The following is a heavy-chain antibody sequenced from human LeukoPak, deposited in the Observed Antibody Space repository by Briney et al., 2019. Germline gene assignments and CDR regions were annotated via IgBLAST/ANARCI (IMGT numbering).Heavy chain of an antibody. V-gene: IGHV3-48*03. CDR3: ARALGSSSDY. CDR1: GFTFSSYE. D-gene: IGHD3-10*01. CDR2: ISPSGRTM. J-gene: IGHJ4*02. Sequence: GGSLRLSCAASGFTFSSYEMNWVRQAPGKGLEWISDISPSGRTMSYADSVKGRFTISRDNAKNSLYMQMNSLRAEDTAVYYCARALGSSSDYWGQGTLVTVAS.